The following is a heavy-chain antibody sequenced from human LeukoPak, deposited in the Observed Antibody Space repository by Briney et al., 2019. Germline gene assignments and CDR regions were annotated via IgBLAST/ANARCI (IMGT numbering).Heavy chain of an antibody. V-gene: IGHV3-23*01. J-gene: IGHJ4*02. Sequence: GGSLRLSCAASGFTFSSYAMSWVRQAPGKGLEWVSAISGSDGSTYYADSVKGRFTISRDNSKNTLYLQMNSLRAEDTAVYYCAKDMAVDYVWGSYRGAFDYWGQGTLVTVSS. CDR2: ISGSDGST. CDR1: GFTFSSYA. CDR3: AKDMAVDYVWGSYRGAFDY. D-gene: IGHD3-16*02.